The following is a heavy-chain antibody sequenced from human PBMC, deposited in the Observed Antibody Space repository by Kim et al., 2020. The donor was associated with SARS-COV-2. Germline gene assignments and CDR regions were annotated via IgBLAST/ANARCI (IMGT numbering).Heavy chain of an antibody. Sequence: GESLKISCKGSGYSFTSYLIGWVRQMPGKGLEWMGIIYPGDSDTRYSPSFQGQVTIAADKSISTAYLQWSSLKASDTAMYYCASTPGIAAAGTRGGFDYWGEGALFTPSS. CDR2: IYPGDSDT. V-gene: IGHV5-51*01. D-gene: IGHD6-13*01. CDR3: ASTPGIAAAGTRGGFDY. J-gene: IGHJ4*02. CDR1: GYSFTSYL.